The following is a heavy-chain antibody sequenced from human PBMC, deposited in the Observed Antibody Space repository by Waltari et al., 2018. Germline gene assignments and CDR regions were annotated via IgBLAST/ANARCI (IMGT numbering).Heavy chain of an antibody. CDR1: DGSINNYY. D-gene: IGHD2-2*01. CDR3: ARMGSTSRHSSRDIMDV. CDR2: IYSSGTT. Sequence: QVQLQESGPGLVKPSETLSLTCTVSDGSINNYYWSWIRQPAGNGLEWIGRIYSSGTTDYNPSLTSRVTMLVDTSKNQFSLKLSSVTAADTAVYYCARMGSTSRHSSRDIMDVWGQGASVTVS. J-gene: IGHJ6*02. V-gene: IGHV4-4*07.